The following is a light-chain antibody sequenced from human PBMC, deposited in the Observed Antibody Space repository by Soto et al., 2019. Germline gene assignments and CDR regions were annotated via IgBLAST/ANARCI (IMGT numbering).Light chain of an antibody. CDR1: QSVSSN. Sequence: IVMRQSPATLSVSPGERATLSCRASQSVSSNLAWYQQKPGQAPRLLIYGASTRATGIPARFSGSGSGTDFTLTISRLENEDFAVYYCQQRSNWTITFGQGTRLEIK. V-gene: IGKV3-15*01. CDR3: QQRSNWTIT. J-gene: IGKJ5*01. CDR2: GAS.